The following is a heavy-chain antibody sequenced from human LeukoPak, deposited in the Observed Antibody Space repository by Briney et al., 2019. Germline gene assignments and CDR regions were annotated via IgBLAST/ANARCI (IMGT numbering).Heavy chain of an antibody. J-gene: IGHJ6*02. V-gene: IGHV3-74*01. D-gene: IGHD6-13*01. CDR2: INSDGSST. CDR1: GFTFSNYA. Sequence: PGGSLRLSCAASGFTFSNYAMSWVRQAPGKGLVWVSRINSDGSSTSYADSVKGRFTISRDNAKNTLYLQMNSLRAEDTAVYYCARGPPLYSTPGGMDVWGQGTTATVSS. CDR3: ARGPPLYSTPGGMDV.